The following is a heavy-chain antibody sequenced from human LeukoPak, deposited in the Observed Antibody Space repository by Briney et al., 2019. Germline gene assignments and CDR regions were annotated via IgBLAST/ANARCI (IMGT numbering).Heavy chain of an antibody. CDR3: ARVASYSSGWYHGY. CDR2: IFPIFGTA. Sequence: SVKVSCKASGGTFSSYVISWVRQAPGQGLEWMGGIFPIFGTANYAQKFQGRVTITTDESTSTAYMELSSLRSEDTAVYYCARVASYSSGWYHGYWGQGTLVTVSS. V-gene: IGHV1-69*05. D-gene: IGHD6-19*01. J-gene: IGHJ4*02. CDR1: GGTFSSYV.